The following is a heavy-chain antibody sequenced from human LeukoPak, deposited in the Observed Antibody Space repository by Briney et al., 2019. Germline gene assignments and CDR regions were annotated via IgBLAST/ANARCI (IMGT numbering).Heavy chain of an antibody. Sequence: SETLSLTCTVSVYSISIGYYWGWLRSPPGKGLERIGSIYQSGSTYYNPSLKSLLTISVDTSKNHFSLKLSSVTAADTAVYYCARGITIFGVVSSDAFDIWGQGTMVTVSS. CDR3: ARGITIFGVVSSDAFDI. CDR2: IYQSGST. D-gene: IGHD3-3*01. J-gene: IGHJ3*02. CDR1: VYSISIGYY. V-gene: IGHV4-38-2*02.